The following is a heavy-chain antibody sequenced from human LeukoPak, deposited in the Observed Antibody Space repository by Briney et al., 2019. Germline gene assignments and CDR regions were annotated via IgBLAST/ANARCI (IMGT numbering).Heavy chain of an antibody. D-gene: IGHD2-2*01. J-gene: IGHJ4*02. CDR3: ARDRCSSTSCYYERYFDY. CDR1: GYTFTSYY. V-gene: IGHV1-46*01. CDR2: INPSGGST. Sequence: ASVKVSCKASGYTFTSYYMHWVRQAPGQGLEWMGIINPSGGSTSYAQKFQGRVTMTRDTSTSTVYMELSSLRSEDTAVYYCARDRCSSTSCYYERYFDYWGQGTLVTVSS.